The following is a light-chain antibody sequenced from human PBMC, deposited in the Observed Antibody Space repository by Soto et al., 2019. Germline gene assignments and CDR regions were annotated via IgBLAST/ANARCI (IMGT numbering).Light chain of an antibody. CDR2: AAS. CDR1: QGIRNF. Sequence: DIQMTQSPTSLSASVGDRVPITCRASQGIRNFVAWYQQKPGKPPKLLIYAASTLQSGVPSRFSGSGSGTDFTLTINSLQPEDVATYSCQKYSSVPVFGPGTKVEI. J-gene: IGKJ3*01. CDR3: QKYSSVPV. V-gene: IGKV1-27*01.